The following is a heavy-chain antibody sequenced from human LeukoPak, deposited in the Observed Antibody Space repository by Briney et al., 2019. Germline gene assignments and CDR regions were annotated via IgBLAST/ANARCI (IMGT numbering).Heavy chain of an antibody. D-gene: IGHD2-15*01. Sequence: GGSLRLSCAASGFAFSGYWMSWVRQAPGKGLEWVASIKQDGSDKYYVDSVKGRFTISRDNAKKTLFLQMNTLRAEDTAVYYCARGYGSPDFWGQGTLVTVSS. CDR1: GFAFSGYW. CDR2: IKQDGSDK. V-gene: IGHV3-7*05. J-gene: IGHJ4*02. CDR3: ARGYGSPDF.